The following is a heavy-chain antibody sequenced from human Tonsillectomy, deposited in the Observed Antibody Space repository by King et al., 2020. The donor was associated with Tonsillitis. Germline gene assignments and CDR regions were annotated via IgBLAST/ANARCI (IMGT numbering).Heavy chain of an antibody. CDR3: ARKYSSSCDY. J-gene: IGHJ4*02. V-gene: IGHV3-11*05. D-gene: IGHD6-13*01. Sequence: VQLVESGGGLVKPGGSLRLSCAASGFTFSDYYMSWIRQAPGKGLEWVSYITSSSYTSYADSVKGRFTISRDNAKNSLYLQMNSLRAEDTAVYYCARKYSSSCDYWGQGTLVTVSS. CDR1: GFTFSDYY. CDR2: ITSSSYT.